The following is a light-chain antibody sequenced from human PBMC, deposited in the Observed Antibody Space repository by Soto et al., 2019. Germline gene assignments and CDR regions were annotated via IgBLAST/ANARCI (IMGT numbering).Light chain of an antibody. CDR3: QHTKT. J-gene: IGKJ1*01. CDR2: DAS. CDR1: QSVSSY. Sequence: EIVLTQSPATLSLSPGERATLSCRASQSVSSYLAWYQQKPGQAPRLLIYDASNRATGIPARFSGSVSGTDFTLTISSLEPEDFAVYYCQHTKTFGQGTKVDI. V-gene: IGKV3-11*01.